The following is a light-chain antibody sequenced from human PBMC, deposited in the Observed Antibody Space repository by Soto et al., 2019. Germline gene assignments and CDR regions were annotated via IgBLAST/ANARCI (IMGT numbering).Light chain of an antibody. V-gene: IGKV1-9*01. J-gene: IGKJ5*01. CDR2: AAS. CDR3: QQLNSYPIT. Sequence: IQLTQSPSSLSASVGDRVTITCRASQGISSYLAWYQQKPGKAPKLLIYAASTLQSGVPSRFSGSGSVTDFTLTISSLQPEDFSTYYCQQLNSYPITCGQGTRLEIK. CDR1: QGISSY.